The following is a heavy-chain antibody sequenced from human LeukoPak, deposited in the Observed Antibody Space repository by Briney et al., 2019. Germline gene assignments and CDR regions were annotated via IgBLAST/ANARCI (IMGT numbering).Heavy chain of an antibody. CDR3: ARARYCSSTSCFNYYYYGMDV. D-gene: IGHD2-2*01. CDR1: GFTFSSYA. J-gene: IGHJ6*02. Sequence: GGSLRLSCAASGFTFSSYAMTWVRQAPGKGLEWVSVISGSGDTTYYADSVKGRFTISRDNSKNTLYLQMNSLRAEDTAVYYCARARYCSSTSCFNYYYYGMDVWGQGTTVTVSS. CDR2: ISGSGDTT. V-gene: IGHV3-23*01.